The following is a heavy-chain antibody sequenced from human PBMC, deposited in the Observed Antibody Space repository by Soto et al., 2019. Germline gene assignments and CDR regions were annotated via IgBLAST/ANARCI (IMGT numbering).Heavy chain of an antibody. CDR2: ISAYNGNT. CDR3: ARGGVPSKLPPLTGPLQT. J-gene: IGHJ5*02. V-gene: IGHV1-18*04. D-gene: IGHD1-1*01. Sequence: QVQLVQSGAEVKKPGASVKVSCKASGYTFTSYGISWVRQAPGQGLEWMGWISAYNGNTNYAQKLQGRVTMTTDTATSTAYMEPRRLRSADTAVYYCARGGVPSKLPPLTGPLQTWVQGTLVTFSS. CDR1: GYTFTSYG.